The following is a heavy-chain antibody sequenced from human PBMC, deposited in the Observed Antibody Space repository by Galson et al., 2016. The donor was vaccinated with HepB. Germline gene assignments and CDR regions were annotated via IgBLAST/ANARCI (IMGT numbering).Heavy chain of an antibody. V-gene: IGHV3-23*01. D-gene: IGHD3-10*01. CDR3: AKRAGGFGEGQFDH. J-gene: IGHJ4*02. Sequence: SLRLSCAVSGFTFSTYDMSWVRQAPGKGLEWVAKINGGGDWAPSAGSVSGRFTISKDNSRNTLYLQMNSLRAEDTAIYFCAKRAGGFGEGQFDHWGPGTMVSVSS. CDR1: GFTFSTYD. CDR2: INGGGDWA.